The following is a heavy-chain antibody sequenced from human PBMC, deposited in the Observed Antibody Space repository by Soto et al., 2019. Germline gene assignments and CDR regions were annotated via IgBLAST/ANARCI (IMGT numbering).Heavy chain of an antibody. Sequence: QVQLQESGPGLVKPSQTLSLTCTVSGGSISSGGTGSYWTWIRQLPGKGLEWIGYIYYTGNTYYNPSLTSRPTISIDTSENQFSLKLPSVTAADTAVYFCASGHDAYKVRYWGQGTLVTVSS. CDR3: ASGHDAYKVRY. J-gene: IGHJ4*02. CDR1: GGSISSGGTGSY. CDR2: IYYTGNT. V-gene: IGHV4-31*03. D-gene: IGHD1-1*01.